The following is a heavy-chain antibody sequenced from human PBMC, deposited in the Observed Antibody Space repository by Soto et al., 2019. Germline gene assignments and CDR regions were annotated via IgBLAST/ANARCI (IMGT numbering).Heavy chain of an antibody. D-gene: IGHD2-15*01. Sequence: VQLVESGGGLVQPGRSLRLSCAASGFTFDDYAMHWVRRVPGKGLEWVSSISWNSNIIGYADSVKGRFTISRDNAKNSLYLKMNSLRPEDTALYYCAKGGPDGFCSGGRCYFDYWGQGTLVTVS. CDR2: ISWNSNII. CDR3: AKGGPDGFCSGGRCYFDY. J-gene: IGHJ4*02. V-gene: IGHV3-9*01. CDR1: GFTFDDYA.